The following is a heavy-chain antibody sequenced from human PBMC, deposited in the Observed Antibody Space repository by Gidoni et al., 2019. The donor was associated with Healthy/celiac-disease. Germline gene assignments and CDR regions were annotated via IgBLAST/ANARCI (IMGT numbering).Heavy chain of an antibody. Sequence: EVQLVVSGGGLVQPGGSLRLPCAASGFTVSRNYMSWVRQAPGKGLEWVSVIYSGGSTYYADSVKGRFTISRDNSKNTLYLQMNSLRAEDTAVYYCAREVRDWGSDAFDIWGQGTMVTVSS. CDR1: GFTVSRNY. V-gene: IGHV3-66*01. CDR2: IYSGGST. J-gene: IGHJ3*02. CDR3: AREVRDWGSDAFDI. D-gene: IGHD7-27*01.